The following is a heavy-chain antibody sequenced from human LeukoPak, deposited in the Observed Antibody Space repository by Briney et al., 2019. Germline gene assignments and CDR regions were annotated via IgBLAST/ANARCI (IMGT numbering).Heavy chain of an antibody. J-gene: IGHJ5*02. CDR2: ISTSSSSI. CDR1: GFTFSNHN. Sequence: PGESLRLSCAASGFTFSNHNMNWVRQAPGKGLEWVSYISTSSSSISYADSVKGRFTISRDNAKNLLYLQMNSLRAEDTAVYYCAGYGDYAPWGQGTLVTLSS. CDR3: AGYGDYAP. D-gene: IGHD4-17*01. V-gene: IGHV3-48*01.